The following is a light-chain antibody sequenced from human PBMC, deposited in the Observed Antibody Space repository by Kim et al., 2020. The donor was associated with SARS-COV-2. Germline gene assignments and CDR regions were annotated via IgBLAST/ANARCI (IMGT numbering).Light chain of an antibody. CDR1: QNISNW. J-gene: IGKJ3*01. V-gene: IGKV1-5*03. Sequence: ASVGDRVTISCRASQNISNWLAWYQQRPVAVPKLLIYKASTLQSGVPSRFSGSGSGTEFTLTISSLQPDDFATYYCQQYATSLFTFGPGTKVDIK. CDR2: KAS. CDR3: QQYATSLFT.